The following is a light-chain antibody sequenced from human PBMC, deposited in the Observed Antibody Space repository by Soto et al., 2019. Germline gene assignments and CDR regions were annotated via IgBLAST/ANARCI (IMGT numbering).Light chain of an antibody. V-gene: IGKV3D-20*02. J-gene: IGKJ4*01. CDR3: QQRSSWPLT. CDR1: QSVSSSY. CDR2: DAS. Sequence: EIVMTQSPGTLSLSPGERATLSCRASQSVSSSYLAWYQQKPGQAPRLLIYDASNRAPGIPVRFSGSGSGTDFTLTISSLEPGDFALYYCQQRSSWPLTFGGGTKVDIK.